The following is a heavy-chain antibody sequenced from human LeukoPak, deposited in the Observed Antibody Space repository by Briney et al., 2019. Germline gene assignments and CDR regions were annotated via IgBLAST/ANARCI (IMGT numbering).Heavy chain of an antibody. Sequence: SETLSLTCTVSGYSMSSSYYWGWIRQPPGKGQEWIGSLYHSGTTYYNPSLKSRVTISVDTSKNQFSLKLSSVTAADSAVYYCARDDVGATRDQAFQHWGQGTLVTVSS. CDR1: GYSMSSSYY. V-gene: IGHV4-38-2*02. D-gene: IGHD1-26*01. CDR2: LYHSGTT. CDR3: ARDDVGATRDQAFQH. J-gene: IGHJ1*01.